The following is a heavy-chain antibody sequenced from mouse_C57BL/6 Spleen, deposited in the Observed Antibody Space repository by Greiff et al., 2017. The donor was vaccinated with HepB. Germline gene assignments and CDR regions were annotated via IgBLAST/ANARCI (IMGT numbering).Heavy chain of an antibody. CDR2: IYPGSGNT. V-gene: IGHV1-76*01. D-gene: IGHD4-1*01. CDR3: ARRGNWDHYYAMDY. CDR1: GYTFTDYY. J-gene: IGHJ4*01. Sequence: VKLMESGAELVRPGASVKLSCKASGYTFTDYYINWVKQRPGQGLEWIARIYPGSGNTYYNEKFKGKATLTAEKSSSTAYMQLSSLTSEDSAVYFCARRGNWDHYYAMDYWGQGTSVTVSS.